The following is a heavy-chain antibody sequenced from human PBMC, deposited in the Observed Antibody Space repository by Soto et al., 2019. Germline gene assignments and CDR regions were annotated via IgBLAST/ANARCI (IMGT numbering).Heavy chain of an antibody. CDR2: IYYSGST. CDR3: ARRIAAALYYMDV. V-gene: IGHV4-59*08. J-gene: IGHJ6*03. D-gene: IGHD6-13*01. Sequence: PSETLSLTCTVSGGSISSYYWSWIRQPPGKGLEWIGYIYYSGSTNYNPSLKSRVTISVDTSKNQFSLKLSSVTAADTAVYYCARRIAAALYYMDVWGKGTTVTVSS. CDR1: GGSISSYY.